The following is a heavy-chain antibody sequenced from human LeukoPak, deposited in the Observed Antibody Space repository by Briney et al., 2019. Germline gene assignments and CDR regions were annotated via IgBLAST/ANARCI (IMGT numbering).Heavy chain of an antibody. Sequence: SETLSLTCTVSGGSISSSSYYWGWIRQPPGKGLEWIVSIYYSGSTYYNPSLKSRVTISVDTSKNQFSLKLSSVTAADTAVYYCARHATVTTVDYWDQGPLVTVSS. CDR3: ARHATVTTVDY. J-gene: IGHJ4*02. CDR1: GGSISSSSYY. CDR2: IYYSGST. D-gene: IGHD4-17*01. V-gene: IGHV4-39*01.